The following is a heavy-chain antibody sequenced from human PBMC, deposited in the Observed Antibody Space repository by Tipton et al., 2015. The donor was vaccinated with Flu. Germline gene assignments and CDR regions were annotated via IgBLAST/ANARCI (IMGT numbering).Heavy chain of an antibody. CDR3: ASPMVPAAQYSSSWDTNLDAFDI. D-gene: IGHD6-13*01. CDR2: ISSSGSTI. V-gene: IGHV3-11*01. Sequence: SLRLSCAASGFTFSDYYMSWIRQAPGKGLEWVSYISSSGSTIYYADSVKGRFTISRDNAKNSLYLQMNSLRAEDTAVYYCASPMVPAAQYSSSWDTNLDAFDIWGQGTMVTVSS. J-gene: IGHJ3*02. CDR1: GFTFSDYY.